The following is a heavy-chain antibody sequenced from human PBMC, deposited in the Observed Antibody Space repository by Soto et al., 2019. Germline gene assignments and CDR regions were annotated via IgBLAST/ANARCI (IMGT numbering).Heavy chain of an antibody. CDR3: ERGGYYYESSGYYCY. D-gene: IGHD3-22*01. J-gene: IGHJ4*02. Sequence: QVQLVESGAGVVQPWGSLRLSCAASGFTFSSYGMHWVRQAPGKGLDWVAGIWYDGSNKYYADSVRGRFTISRDHSKNTLYLQRISLRAEETTVYYCERGGYYYESSGYYCYWGQGTVVTVS. CDR1: GFTFSSYG. V-gene: IGHV3-33*01. CDR2: IWYDGSNK.